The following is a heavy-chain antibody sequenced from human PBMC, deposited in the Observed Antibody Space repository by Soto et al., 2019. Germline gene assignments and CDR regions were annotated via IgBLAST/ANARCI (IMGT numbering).Heavy chain of an antibody. CDR3: ARRSGSYFDY. Sequence: GESLKISCKGSGYTFTSYWIAWVRQMPGKGLEWMGIIYPGDSNTRYSPSFRGQVTISADKSITTAYLQWSSLEASDTAMYYCARRSGSYFDYWAQRTPVTVSS. CDR2: IYPGDSNT. CDR1: GYTFTSYW. J-gene: IGHJ4*02. D-gene: IGHD1-26*01. V-gene: IGHV5-51*01.